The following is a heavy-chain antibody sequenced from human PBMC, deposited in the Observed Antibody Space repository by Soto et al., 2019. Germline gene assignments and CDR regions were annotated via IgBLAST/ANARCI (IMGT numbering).Heavy chain of an antibody. D-gene: IGHD1-26*01. Sequence: GGSLRLSCAASGFTFSSYAMSWVRQAPGKGLEWVSAISGSGGSTYYADSVKGRFTISRDNSKNTLYLQMNSLRAEDTAVYYCAKDREGVGAIGNWFDPWGQGTLVTV. V-gene: IGHV3-23*01. CDR1: GFTFSSYA. CDR3: AKDREGVGAIGNWFDP. CDR2: ISGSGGST. J-gene: IGHJ5*02.